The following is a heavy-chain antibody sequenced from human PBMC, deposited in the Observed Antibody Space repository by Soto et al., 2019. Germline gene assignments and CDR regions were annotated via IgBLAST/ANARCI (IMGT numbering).Heavy chain of an antibody. D-gene: IGHD4-17*01. CDR2: INPDGSRT. CDR3: ARVAVTTYYFDY. Sequence: EVQLVESGGDLVQPGGSLRLSCAASGFTFTSYWMHWVRQTPGKGLVWVSRINPDGSRTSYADSVKGRFTISRDNAKNTLYLQMNSLGAKDTAVYYCARVAVTTYYFDYWGHGTLVTVSS. CDR1: GFTFTSYW. V-gene: IGHV3-74*01. J-gene: IGHJ4*01.